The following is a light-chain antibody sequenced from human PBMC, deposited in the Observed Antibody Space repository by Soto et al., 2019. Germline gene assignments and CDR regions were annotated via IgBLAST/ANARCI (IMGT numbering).Light chain of an antibody. CDR2: GAP. CDR3: QHYGRGSPIA. CDR1: QSVSTN. Sequence: EIVLTQSPGSLSLSPGEGATLSCRASQSVSTNVAWYQQRPGQPPKLLIFGAPSRATGIPARFSGSGSGTDFTLIINRLQPEDFALYFCQHYGRGSPIAFGLGTRLEIK. V-gene: IGKV3-20*01. J-gene: IGKJ5*01.